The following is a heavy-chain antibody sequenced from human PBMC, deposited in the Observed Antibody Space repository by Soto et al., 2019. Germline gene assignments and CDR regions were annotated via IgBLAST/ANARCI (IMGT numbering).Heavy chain of an antibody. D-gene: IGHD3-3*01. Sequence: GGSLRLSCAAAGFTFSSDSMNWVRQAPGKGLEWVASITTSGYSVYYADSVKGRFTISRDNARNSLYLQMNSLRAEDTAVYYFASDPAEYYEFWSGSPDLGDMDAWGQGTMVTVSS. J-gene: IGHJ6*02. CDR3: ASDPAEYYEFWSGSPDLGDMDA. V-gene: IGHV3-21*01. CDR1: GFTFSSDS. CDR2: ITTSGYSV.